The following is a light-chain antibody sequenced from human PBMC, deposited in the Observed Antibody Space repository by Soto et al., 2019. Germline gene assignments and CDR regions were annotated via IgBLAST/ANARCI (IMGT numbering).Light chain of an antibody. V-gene: IGLV2-11*01. CDR2: DVT. Sequence: QSALTQPRSVSGSPGQSVAISCTGTSGDVGGSNFVSWYQKHPGKPPKLVIYDVTKRPAGVPHRFSGSKSGNTASLTISGLQADDDAYYCCCSYGGGHSLVFGRGTKLTVL. CDR1: SGDVGGSNF. CDR3: CSYGGGHSLV. J-gene: IGLJ2*01.